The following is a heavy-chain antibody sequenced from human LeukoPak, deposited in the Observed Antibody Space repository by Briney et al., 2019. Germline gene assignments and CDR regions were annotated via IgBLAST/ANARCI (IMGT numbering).Heavy chain of an antibody. J-gene: IGHJ4*02. D-gene: IGHD3-10*01. CDR2: ISSSSSYI. V-gene: IGHV3-21*01. CDR1: GFTFSSYS. CDR3: ARDPTMVRGVSDY. Sequence: GGSLRLSCAASGFTFSSYSMSWVRQAPGKGLEWVSSISSSSSYIYYADSVKGRSTISRDNAKNSLYLQMNSLRAEDTAVYYCARDPTMVRGVSDYWGQGTLVTVSS.